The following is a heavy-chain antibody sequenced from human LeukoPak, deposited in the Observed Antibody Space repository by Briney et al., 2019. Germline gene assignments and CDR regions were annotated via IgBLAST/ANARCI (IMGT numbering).Heavy chain of an antibody. V-gene: IGHV3-7*01. D-gene: IGHD1-26*01. J-gene: IGHJ3*02. CDR1: GLTFRSYW. CDR2: IKPDGREK. CDR3: ATGGGATRSGYAFDM. Sequence: GGSLRLSCAASGLTFRSYWMSWVRQAPGKGLEWVANIKPDGREKYYVDSVKGRFTISRDNAKNSLYMQMDSLRAEDTAVYYCATGGGATRSGYAFDMWGQGTMVTVSS.